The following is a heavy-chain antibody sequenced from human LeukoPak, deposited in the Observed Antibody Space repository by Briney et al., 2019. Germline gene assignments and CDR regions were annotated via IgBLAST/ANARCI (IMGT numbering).Heavy chain of an antibody. CDR1: GFTFSSYG. V-gene: IGHV3-30*18. J-gene: IGHJ6*02. CDR3: AKDSGQWLVNGMDV. D-gene: IGHD6-19*01. Sequence: GGSLRHSCAASGFTFSSYGMHWVRQAPGKGLEWVAVISYDGSNKYYADSVKGRFTISRDNSKNTLYLQMNSLRAEDTAVYYCAKDSGQWLVNGMDVWGQGTTLTLSS. CDR2: ISYDGSNK.